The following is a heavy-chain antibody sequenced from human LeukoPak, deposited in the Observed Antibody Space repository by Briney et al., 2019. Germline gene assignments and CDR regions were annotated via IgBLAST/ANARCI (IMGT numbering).Heavy chain of an antibody. V-gene: IGHV4-34*01. CDR2: INHSGST. D-gene: IGHD4-23*01. Sequence: SETLSLTCAVYGGSFSGYYWSWIRQPPGKGLEWIGEINHSGSTNYNPSLKSRVTISVDTSKNQFSLKLSSVAAADTAVYYCARVGNEYGIPYYYGMDVWGQGTTVTVSS. CDR3: ARVGNEYGIPYYYGMDV. J-gene: IGHJ6*02. CDR1: GGSFSGYY.